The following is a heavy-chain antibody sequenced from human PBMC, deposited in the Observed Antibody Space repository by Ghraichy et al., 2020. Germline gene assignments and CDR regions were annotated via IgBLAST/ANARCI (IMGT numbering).Heavy chain of an antibody. V-gene: IGHV6-1*01. Sequence: SQTLSLTCAISGDSVSSNSAAWNWIRQSPSRCLEWLGRTHYRSKWSRHYALSMKSRIIINTDTSKTQFSLQLNSVTPEDPAVYYCARGGSTPLDWWGQGSPFTVSS. D-gene: IGHD1-1*01. CDR2: THYRSKWSR. CDR3: ARGGSTPLDW. CDR1: GDSVSSNSAA. J-gene: IGHJ4*02.